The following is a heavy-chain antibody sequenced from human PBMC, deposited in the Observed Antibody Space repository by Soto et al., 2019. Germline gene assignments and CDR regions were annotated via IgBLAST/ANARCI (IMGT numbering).Heavy chain of an antibody. CDR1: GDSISSRHY. V-gene: IGHV4-59*08. D-gene: IGHD3-10*01. Sequence: WETLSLTCTVSGDSISSRHYWSWIRQPPGKGLEWIRYIYYSGSTNYNPSLKSRVTISVDTSKNQFSLKLSSVTAADTAVYYCAGQPTAGSYYGLGSYYYYYAMDVWGQGTTVTVSS. CDR3: AGQPTAGSYYGLGSYYYYYAMDV. J-gene: IGHJ6*02. CDR2: IYYSGST.